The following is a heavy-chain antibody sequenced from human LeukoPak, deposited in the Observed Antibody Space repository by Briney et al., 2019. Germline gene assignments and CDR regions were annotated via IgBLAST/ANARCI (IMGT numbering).Heavy chain of an antibody. V-gene: IGHV4-34*01. Sequence: SETLSLTCAVYGGPFSGYYWSWIRQPPGKGLEWIGEINHSGSTNYNPSLKSRVTISVDTSKNQFSLKLSSVTAADTAVYYCARVRVRPLPRPQIVVVAARKTFYFDYWGQGTLVTVSS. D-gene: IGHD2-15*01. CDR3: ARVRVRPLPRPQIVVVAARKTFYFDY. CDR1: GGPFSGYY. CDR2: INHSGST. J-gene: IGHJ4*02.